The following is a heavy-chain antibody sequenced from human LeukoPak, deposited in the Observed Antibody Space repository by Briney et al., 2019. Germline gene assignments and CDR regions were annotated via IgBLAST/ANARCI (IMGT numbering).Heavy chain of an antibody. D-gene: IGHD5-24*01. CDR2: ISGSGGGI. Sequence: GGSLRLSCAASGFAFSNYAMSWVRQAPGQGLQWVSAISGSGGGIYYADSVKGRFTISRDNSKNTLYLQMNSLRVEDTAVYYCARPPYMRYIYNSFDYWGQGTPVTASS. V-gene: IGHV3-23*01. CDR1: GFAFSNYA. CDR3: ARPPYMRYIYNSFDY. J-gene: IGHJ4*02.